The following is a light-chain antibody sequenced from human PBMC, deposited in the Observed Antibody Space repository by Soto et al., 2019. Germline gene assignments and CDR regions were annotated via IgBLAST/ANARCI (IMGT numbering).Light chain of an antibody. J-gene: IGKJ4*01. Sequence: EIVMTQSPATLSVSPGEGATLSCKASQNVYNNLAWCQQRPGQPPRLLIYDASTRATGISARFSGSGYGTEFTLTISSLQSEDFAVYFCQQCRNWPLTFGGGTKWIS. CDR2: DAS. CDR1: QNVYNN. V-gene: IGKV3-15*01. CDR3: QQCRNWPLT.